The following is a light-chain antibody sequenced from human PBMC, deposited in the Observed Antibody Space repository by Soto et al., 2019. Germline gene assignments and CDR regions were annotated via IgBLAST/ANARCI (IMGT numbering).Light chain of an antibody. CDR3: CLYTASYSV. J-gene: IGLJ3*02. CDR2: DVS. CDR1: SSDVGGFDF. V-gene: IGLV2-11*01. Sequence: QSALTQPRSVSGSPGQSVAISCTATSSDVGGFDFVSWYQQHPGKAPKLVIYDVSKRPSGVPDRFSGSRSGDTASLTISGLQAEDEADYYCCLYTASYSVFGGGTQLTV.